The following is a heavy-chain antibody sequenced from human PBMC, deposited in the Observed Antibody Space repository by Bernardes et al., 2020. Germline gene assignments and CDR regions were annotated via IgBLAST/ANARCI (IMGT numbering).Heavy chain of an antibody. J-gene: IGHJ3*02. CDR3: ALSRNNAFDI. V-gene: IGHV5-51*01. Sequence: GESLKISCKGSGYSFTNYWIGWVRQMPGTGLEWMGIIYPDDSDTRYSPSFQGQVTISADKSVSTAYLQWSSLKASDTAMYYCALSRNNAFDIWGQGTMVTVSS. CDR1: GYSFTNYW. CDR2: IYPDDSDT.